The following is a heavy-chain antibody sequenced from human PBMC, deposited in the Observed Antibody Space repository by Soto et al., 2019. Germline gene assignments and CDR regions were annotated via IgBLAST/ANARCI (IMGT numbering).Heavy chain of an antibody. Sequence: QVQLVQSGAEVKKPGSSVKVSCKASGGTFSSYAIGWVRQAPGQGLEWMGGIIPIFGTANYAQKFQGRVTITADESTSTAYMERSSLRSEDTAVYYCATSPGGCGESPNYYYYGMDVWGQGTTVTVSS. J-gene: IGHJ6*02. CDR1: GGTFSSYA. V-gene: IGHV1-69*01. D-gene: IGHD3-10*01. CDR3: ATSPGGCGESPNYYYYGMDV. CDR2: IIPIFGTA.